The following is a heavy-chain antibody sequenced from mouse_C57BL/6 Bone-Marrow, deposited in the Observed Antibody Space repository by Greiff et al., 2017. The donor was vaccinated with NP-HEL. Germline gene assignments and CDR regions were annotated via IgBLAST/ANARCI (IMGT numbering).Heavy chain of an antibody. CDR1: GYTFTSYW. D-gene: IGHD2-4*01. V-gene: IGHV1-69*01. J-gene: IGHJ4*01. CDR3: AIDYDDASYYYAMDY. CDR2: IDPSDSYT. Sequence: VQLQQPGAELVMPGASVKLSCKASGYTFTSYWMHWVKQRPGQGLEWIGEIDPSDSYTNYNQKFKGKSTLTVDKSSSTAYMQLSSLTAEDSAVYYCAIDYDDASYYYAMDYWGQGTSVTVSS.